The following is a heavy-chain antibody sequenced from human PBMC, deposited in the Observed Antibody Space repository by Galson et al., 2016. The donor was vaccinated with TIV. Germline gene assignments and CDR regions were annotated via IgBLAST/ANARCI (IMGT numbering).Heavy chain of an antibody. CDR1: GFSFSTYG. CDR2: ICYDGSNT. D-gene: IGHD4-17*01. Sequence: SLRLSCAASGFSFSTYGMHWVRQAPGKGLEWLAAICYDGSNTYYADSVKGRFTISRNNSKNTPYLQMNSLRAEDTAVYYCAIVSNSGDFQGPDFDYWGRGTLVTVSS. J-gene: IGHJ4*02. CDR3: AIVSNSGDFQGPDFDY. V-gene: IGHV3-33*01.